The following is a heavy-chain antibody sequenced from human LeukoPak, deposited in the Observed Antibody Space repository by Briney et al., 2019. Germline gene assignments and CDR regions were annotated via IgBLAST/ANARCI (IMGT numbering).Heavy chain of an antibody. CDR2: IYTSGST. CDR3: ARDQGFTPYWYFDL. J-gene: IGHJ2*01. V-gene: IGHV4-4*07. CDR1: DGSINNYY. Sequence: SETLSLTCTVSDGSINNYYWSWIRQPAGKGLEWSGHIYTSGSTDYNPSLKGRVTMSIDTSKNQFSLNLSSMTAADTAMYYCARDQGFTPYWYFDLWGRGTLVTVSS.